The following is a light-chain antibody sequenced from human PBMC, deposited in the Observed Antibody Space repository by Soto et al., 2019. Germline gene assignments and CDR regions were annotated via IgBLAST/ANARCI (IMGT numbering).Light chain of an antibody. Sequence: AIRMTQYQSSLSASPGDRVTITCRASQGISSYLAWYQQKPGKAPKLLIYAASTLQSGVPSRFSGSGSGTDFTLTISCLQPEDFAPYCCQLANCFPIRFGQVTRLAIK. CDR3: QLANCFPIR. V-gene: IGKV1-8*01. J-gene: IGKJ5*01. CDR1: QGISSY. CDR2: AAS.